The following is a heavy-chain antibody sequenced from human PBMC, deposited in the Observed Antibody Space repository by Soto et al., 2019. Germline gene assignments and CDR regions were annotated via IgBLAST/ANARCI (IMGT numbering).Heavy chain of an antibody. V-gene: IGHV3-15*01. D-gene: IGHD4-17*01. CDR1: GFTSSNAW. CDR3: TTEHYGDYV. CDR2: IKSKTDGGTT. Sequence: EVQLVESGGGLVKPGGSLSLSCAASGFTSSNAWLSWFRQAPGKGLEWVGGIKSKTDGGTTDYAAPVKGRFTISRDDSKNTLYLQMNSLKTEDTAVYYCTTEHYGDYVWGQGTLVTVSS. J-gene: IGHJ4*02.